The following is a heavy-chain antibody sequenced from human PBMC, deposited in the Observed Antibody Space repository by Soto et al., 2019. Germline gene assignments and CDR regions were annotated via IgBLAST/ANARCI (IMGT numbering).Heavy chain of an antibody. D-gene: IGHD6-25*01. J-gene: IGHJ5*02. Sequence: PGGSLRLSCTASGFTFSHYALHWLRQTPGKGLEWVAYISYHGNTEKYADSVKGRFTISRDNYKKEVYLQMNSLRIEDTAVYYCARVGLNVFRAANDSSNWIEPRCQGPLVTLSS. CDR2: ISYHGNTE. CDR1: GFTFSHYA. CDR3: ARVGLNVFRAANDSSNWIEP. V-gene: IGHV3-30*04.